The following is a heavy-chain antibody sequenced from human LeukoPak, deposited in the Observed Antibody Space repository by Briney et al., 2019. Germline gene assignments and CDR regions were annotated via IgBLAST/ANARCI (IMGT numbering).Heavy chain of an antibody. Sequence: GESLKISCKGSGYSFTSYWIGWVRQMPGKGLEWMGIIYPGDSDTRYSPSFQGQVTISADKSISTAYLQWSSLKASDTAMYYCAGDVYYDSSGYYPSAFDIWGQGTMVTVPS. CDR1: GYSFTSYW. CDR2: IYPGDSDT. CDR3: AGDVYYDSSGYYPSAFDI. J-gene: IGHJ3*02. V-gene: IGHV5-51*01. D-gene: IGHD3-22*01.